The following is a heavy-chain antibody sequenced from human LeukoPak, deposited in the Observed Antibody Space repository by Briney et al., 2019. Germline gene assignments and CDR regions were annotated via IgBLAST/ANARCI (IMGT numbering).Heavy chain of an antibody. CDR2: INHSGST. J-gene: IGHJ4*02. D-gene: IGHD3-10*01. CDR3: ARGPFGDYVGY. CDR1: GGSFSGYY. V-gene: IGHV4-34*01. Sequence: SETLSLTCAVYGGSFSGYYWSWIRQPPGKGLEWIGEINHSGSTNYNPSLKSRVTISVDTSKNQFSLKLSPVTAADTAVYYCARGPFGDYVGYWGQGTLVTVSS.